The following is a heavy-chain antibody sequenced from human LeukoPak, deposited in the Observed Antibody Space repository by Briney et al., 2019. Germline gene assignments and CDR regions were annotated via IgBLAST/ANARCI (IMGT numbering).Heavy chain of an antibody. CDR3: ARGQTTVTSSFDY. D-gene: IGHD4-17*01. CDR2: IYHSGST. V-gene: IGHV4-38-2*02. CDR1: GYSISSGYY. J-gene: IGHJ4*02. Sequence: PSETLSLTCTVSGYSISSGYYWGWIRQPPGKGLEWIGSIYHSGSTYYNPSLKSRGTISVDTSKNQFSLKLSSVTAADTAVYYCARGQTTVTSSFDYWGQGTLVTVSS.